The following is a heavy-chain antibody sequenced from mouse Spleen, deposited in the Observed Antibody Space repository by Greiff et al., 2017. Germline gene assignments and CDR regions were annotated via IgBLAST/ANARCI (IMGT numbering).Heavy chain of an antibody. CDR3: AREVITTVVATDFDV. CDR2: IYPGDGDT. Sequence: QVQLQQSGPELVKPGASVKISCKASGYAFSSSWMNWVKQRPGKGLEWIGRIYPGDGDTNYNGKFKGKATLTADKSSSTAYMQLSSLTSEDSAVYFCAREVITTVVATDFDVWGTGTTVTVSS. D-gene: IGHD1-1*01. V-gene: IGHV1-82*01. CDR1: GYAFSSSW. J-gene: IGHJ1*03.